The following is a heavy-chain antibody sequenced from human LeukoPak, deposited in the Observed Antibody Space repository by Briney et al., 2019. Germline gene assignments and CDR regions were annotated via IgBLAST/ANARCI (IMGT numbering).Heavy chain of an antibody. Sequence: SETLSLTCTVSGGSISSGSYYWSWIRQPAGKGLEWIGRIYTSGSTNYNPSLKSRVTISVDTSKNQFSLKLSSVTAADTAVYYSARDGPEYCTNGVCGIDWGQGTLVTVSS. V-gene: IGHV4-61*02. J-gene: IGHJ4*02. CDR2: IYTSGST. CDR3: ARDGPEYCTNGVCGID. D-gene: IGHD2-8*01. CDR1: GGSISSGSYY.